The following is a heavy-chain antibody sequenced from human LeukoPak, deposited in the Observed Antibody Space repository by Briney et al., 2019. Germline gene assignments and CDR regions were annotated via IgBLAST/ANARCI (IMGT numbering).Heavy chain of an antibody. J-gene: IGHJ6*03. CDR3: ARRTRDGGEPYYYYYMDV. CDR2: IFYSGTT. V-gene: IGHV4-39*01. D-gene: IGHD3-10*01. CDR1: GGSISSDSYS. Sequence: PSETLSLTRIVSGGSISSDSYSGGWIRQPPGRGLEWIGSIFYSGTTYYNPSLKSRVTISVDTSNNQFSLKLSSVTAADTAVYYCARRTRDGGEPYYYYYMDVWGKGTTVTVSS.